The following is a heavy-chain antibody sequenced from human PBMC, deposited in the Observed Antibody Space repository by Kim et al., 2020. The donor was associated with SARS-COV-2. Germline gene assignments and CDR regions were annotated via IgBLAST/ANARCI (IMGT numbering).Heavy chain of an antibody. CDR3: ARDNVHDGDYETWFDP. CDR2: INWNGGST. J-gene: IGHJ5*02. CDR1: GFTFDDYG. D-gene: IGHD4-17*01. V-gene: IGHV3-20*01. Sequence: GGSLRLSCAASGFTFDDYGMSWVRQAPGKGLEWVSGINWNGGSTGYADSVKGRFTISRDNAKNSLYLQMNSLRAEDTALYHCARDNVHDGDYETWFDPWGQGTLVTVSS.